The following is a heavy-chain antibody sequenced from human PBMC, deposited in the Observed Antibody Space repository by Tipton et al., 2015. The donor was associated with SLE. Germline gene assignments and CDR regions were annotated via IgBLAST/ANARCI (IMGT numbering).Heavy chain of an antibody. J-gene: IGHJ3*02. CDR2: IKSKTDGGTT. CDR1: GFTFSNAW. CDR3: AKDPGHYAFDI. V-gene: IGHV3-15*01. Sequence: GSLRLSCAASGFTFSNAWMSWGRQAPGKGLEWVGRIKSKTDGGTTDYAAPVKGRFTISRDDSKNTLYLQMNSLRAEDTALYYCAKDPGHYAFDIWGQGTMVTVSS.